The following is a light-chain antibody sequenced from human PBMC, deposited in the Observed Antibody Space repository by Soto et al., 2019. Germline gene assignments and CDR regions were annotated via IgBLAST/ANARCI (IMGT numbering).Light chain of an antibody. Sequence: EIVFTQSPATLSLSPGERATLSCRASQSVSSYLAWYQQKPGQAPRLLIYDASNRATGIPARFSGSGSGTDFSLTISSLEPEDFAVYDGQQRSNWPPYTFGQGTKLEIK. CDR1: QSVSSY. CDR3: QQRSNWPPYT. J-gene: IGKJ2*01. V-gene: IGKV3-11*01. CDR2: DAS.